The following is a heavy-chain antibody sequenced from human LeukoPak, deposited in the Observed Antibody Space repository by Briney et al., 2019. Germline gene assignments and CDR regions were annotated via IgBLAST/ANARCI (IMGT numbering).Heavy chain of an antibody. CDR3: AIEAAEVIDY. V-gene: IGHV1-18*01. J-gene: IGHJ4*02. D-gene: IGHD6-25*01. CDR2: ISAYNGNT. Sequence: EASVKVSCKASGYTFTRDVISWVRQAPGQGLEWMGWISAYNGNTNYAQKLQGRVTMTTDTSTSTAYMELRSLRSDDTAVYYWAIEAAEVIDYWGQGTLVTVSS. CDR1: GYTFTRDV.